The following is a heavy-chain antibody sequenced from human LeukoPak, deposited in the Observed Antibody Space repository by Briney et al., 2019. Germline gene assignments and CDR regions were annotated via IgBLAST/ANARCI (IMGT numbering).Heavy chain of an antibody. J-gene: IGHJ5*02. CDR1: GGSISSGDYY. CDR2: IYYSGST. V-gene: IGHV4-61*08. CDR3: ARFVPAAINWFDP. D-gene: IGHD2-2*02. Sequence: PSETLSLTCTVSGGSISSGDYYWSWIRQPPGKGLEWIGYIYYSGSTNYNPSLKSRVTISVDTSKNQFSLKLSSVTAADTAVYYCARFVPAAINWFDPWGQGTLVTVSS.